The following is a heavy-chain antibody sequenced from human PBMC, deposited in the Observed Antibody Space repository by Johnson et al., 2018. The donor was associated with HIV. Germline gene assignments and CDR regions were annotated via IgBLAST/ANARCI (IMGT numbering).Heavy chain of an antibody. J-gene: IGHJ3*02. Sequence: QEKLVESGGGLVKPGGSLRLSCAASGFTFSDYYMTWVRQAPGKGLEWVAVISYDGSTKDYADSVKGRFTISRDISKNLLYLQMNSLRTEDTAVYYCARVYYYDNKDGFDIWGQGTTVTVYS. CDR3: ARVYYYDNKDGFDI. CDR1: GFTFSDYY. V-gene: IGHV3-30*03. CDR2: ISYDGSTK. D-gene: IGHD3-22*01.